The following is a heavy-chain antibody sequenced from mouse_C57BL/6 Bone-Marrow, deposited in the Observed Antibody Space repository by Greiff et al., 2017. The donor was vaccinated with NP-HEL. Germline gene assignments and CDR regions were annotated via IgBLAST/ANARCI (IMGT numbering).Heavy chain of an antibody. CDR3: AMRGGDYYGSSYAMDY. D-gene: IGHD1-1*01. CDR2: INPNNGGT. CDR1: GYTFTDYY. V-gene: IGHV1-26*01. Sequence: EVQLQQSGPELVKPGASVKISCKASGYTFTDYYMNWVKQSHGKSLEWIGDINPNNGGTNYNQKFKGKATLTVDKSSSTAYMELRSLTSEDSAVYYCAMRGGDYYGSSYAMDYWGQGTSVTVSS. J-gene: IGHJ4*01.